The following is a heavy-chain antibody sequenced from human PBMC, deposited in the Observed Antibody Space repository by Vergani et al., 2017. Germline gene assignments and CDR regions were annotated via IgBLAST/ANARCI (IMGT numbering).Heavy chain of an antibody. CDR3: ARSKVSGSYRASDAFDI. V-gene: IGHV5-51*01. CDR2: IYPGDSDT. Sequence: EVPLVQSGAEVKKPGESLKISCKGSGYSFTSYWIGWVRQMPGKGLEWMGIIYPGDSDTRYSPSFQGQVTISADKSISTAYLQWSSLKASDTAMYYCARSKVSGSYRASDAFDIWGQGTMVTVSS. J-gene: IGHJ3*02. D-gene: IGHD3-10*01. CDR1: GYSFTSYW.